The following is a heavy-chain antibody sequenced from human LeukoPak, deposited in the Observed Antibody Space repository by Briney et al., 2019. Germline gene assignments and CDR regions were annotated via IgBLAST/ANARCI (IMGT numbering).Heavy chain of an antibody. Sequence: GESLKISCQGSGYSFTSYWIGWVRQMPGKGLEWMGIIYPGDSDTRYSLSFQGQVTISADKSISTAYLQWSSLKASDTAMYYCARLNVAVAGPGNWFDPWGQGTLVTVSS. D-gene: IGHD6-19*01. J-gene: IGHJ5*02. CDR2: IYPGDSDT. CDR3: ARLNVAVAGPGNWFDP. CDR1: GYSFTSYW. V-gene: IGHV5-51*01.